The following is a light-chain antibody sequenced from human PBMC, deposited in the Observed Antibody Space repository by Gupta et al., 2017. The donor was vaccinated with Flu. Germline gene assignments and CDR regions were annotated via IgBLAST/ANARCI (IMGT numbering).Light chain of an antibody. V-gene: IGKV3-20*01. Sequence: DIVLTQSPRTLSLSPGERPTLPCRASQSVSSSYLAWYQQKPGQAPRLLDYGASSSAAGIPDRFRGSGSGTDITLTISRMEPEDFAVYYCQQYGSSPGTFGQGTKLEIK. J-gene: IGKJ2*01. CDR1: QSVSSSY. CDR2: GAS. CDR3: QQYGSSPGT.